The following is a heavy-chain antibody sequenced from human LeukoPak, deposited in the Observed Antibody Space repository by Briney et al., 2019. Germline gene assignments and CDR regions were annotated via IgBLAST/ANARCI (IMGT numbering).Heavy chain of an antibody. CDR3: ARDFWGAGEY. CDR1: GFTFSDYS. CDR2: ISDNGWST. V-gene: IGHV3-23*01. J-gene: IGHJ4*02. D-gene: IGHD7-27*01. Sequence: PGGSLRLSCAVAGFTFSDYSMSWVRRTPGEGLEWVSAISDNGWSTYYADSVKGRFTISRDNPKNILYLQMNSLKTEDTAVYYCARDFWGAGEYWGQGTLVTVSS.